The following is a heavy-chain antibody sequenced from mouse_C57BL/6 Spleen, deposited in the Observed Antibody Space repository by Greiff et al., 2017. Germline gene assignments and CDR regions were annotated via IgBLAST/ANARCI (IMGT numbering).Heavy chain of an antibody. CDR2: IHPSDSDT. V-gene: IGHV1-74*01. D-gene: IGHD2-4*01. J-gene: IGHJ2*01. CDR1: GYTFTSYW. CDR3: AMSPFVGLPHFDY. Sequence: VQLQQPGAELVKPGASVKVSCKASGYTFTSYWMHWVKQRPGQGLEWIGRIHPSDSDTNYNQKFKGKATLTVDKSSSTAYMQLSSLTSEDSAVYYCAMSPFVGLPHFDYWGQGTTLTVSS.